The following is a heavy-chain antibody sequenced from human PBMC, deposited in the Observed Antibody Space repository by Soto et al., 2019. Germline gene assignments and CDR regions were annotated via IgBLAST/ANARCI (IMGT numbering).Heavy chain of an antibody. J-gene: IGHJ4*02. CDR1: GGSITTYQ. CDR2: YSGFT. Sequence: QVQLQESGPGRGKPSETLSLTCTVSGGSITTYQWSWIRQPPGKGLEWIGGYSGFTNYNPSLESRATISADRSKNQFYLNLRSVTAADTAVYYCAIDYGDNAFFFDYWGQGTLVTVSS. D-gene: IGHD4-17*01. CDR3: AIDYGDNAFFFDY. V-gene: IGHV4-59*01.